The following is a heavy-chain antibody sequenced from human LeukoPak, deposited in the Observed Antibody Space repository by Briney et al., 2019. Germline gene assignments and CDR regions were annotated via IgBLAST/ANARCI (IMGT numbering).Heavy chain of an antibody. CDR1: GFMFSSYW. D-gene: IGHD6-19*01. J-gene: IGHJ4*02. CDR3: ARVTRSGWDY. V-gene: IGHV3-7*01. Sequence: GGSLRLSCAASGFMFSSYWMTWVRQAPGKGLEWVANIRQDGGEGYYVDSVKGRFTVSRDNAKNSLYLQMNSLRAEDTAEYYCARVTRSGWDYWGQGTLVTVSS. CDR2: IRQDGGEG.